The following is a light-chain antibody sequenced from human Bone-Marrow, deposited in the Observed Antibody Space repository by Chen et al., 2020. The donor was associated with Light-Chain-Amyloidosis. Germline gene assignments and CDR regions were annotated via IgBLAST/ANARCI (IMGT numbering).Light chain of an antibody. V-gene: IGLV3-21*02. CDR2: DDS. J-gene: IGLJ3*02. CDR3: QVWDRSSDRAV. Sequence: SYVLTQPSSVSVAPGQTATIACGGNNIGSTSVHWYQQTPGQAPLLVVYDDSDRPSGIPERLSGSNSGKTATLISSMVEAGDEADYYWQVWDRSSDRAVFGGGTKLTVL. CDR1: NIGSTS.